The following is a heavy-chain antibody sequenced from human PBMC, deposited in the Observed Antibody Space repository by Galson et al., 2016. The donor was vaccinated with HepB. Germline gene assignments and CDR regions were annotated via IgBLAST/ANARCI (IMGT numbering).Heavy chain of an antibody. CDR3: ARHGSGWYSENWFDP. Sequence: SETLSLTCTVSGGSISSYYWSWIRQPPGKGLEWIGYIYYSGSTNYNPSLKSRVTISLDTSKNQFSLRLSSVTAADKAVYYCARHGSGWYSENWFDPWGQGTLVTVSS. CDR2: IYYSGST. V-gene: IGHV4-59*01. D-gene: IGHD6-19*01. J-gene: IGHJ5*02. CDR1: GGSISSYY.